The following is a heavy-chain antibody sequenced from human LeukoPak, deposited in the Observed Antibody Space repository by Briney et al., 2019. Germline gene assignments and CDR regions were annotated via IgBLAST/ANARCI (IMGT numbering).Heavy chain of an antibody. CDR1: GYTFTSYY. CDR3: ARVKAARRGVTATRLNWFDP. D-gene: IGHD6-6*01. V-gene: IGHV1-8*01. CDR2: MNPNSCNT. J-gene: IGHJ5*02. Sequence: ASVKVSCKASGYTFTSYYILWVRQTTGQGRAGMEWMNPNSCNTGYAQKFQGRVTMTRNTSISTAYMELGSLRSEDTAVYYCARVKAARRGVTATRLNWFDPWGQGTLVTVSS.